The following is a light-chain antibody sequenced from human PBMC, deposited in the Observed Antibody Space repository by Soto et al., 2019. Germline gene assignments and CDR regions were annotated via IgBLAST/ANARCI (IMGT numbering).Light chain of an antibody. CDR1: QSVGTS. CDR3: QQRNNWLT. J-gene: IGKJ4*01. Sequence: DIVLTQSPATLSLSPGEGATLSCRASQSVGTSLAWYQHKPGQAPRLLLYAASNRAAGIPVRFSGSGSGTDFTLTISGLETEDFAVYYYQQRNNWLTFGGGTKVEIK. V-gene: IGKV3-11*01. CDR2: AAS.